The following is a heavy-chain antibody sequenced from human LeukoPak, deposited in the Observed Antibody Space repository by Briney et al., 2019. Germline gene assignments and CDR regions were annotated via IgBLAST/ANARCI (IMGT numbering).Heavy chain of an antibody. CDR2: INQDGSEK. Sequence: PGGSLRLSCGASGFTFISYWMSWVRQAPGKGLEWVANINQDGSEKYYVDSVKGRFTISIDNAKNSLYLQMNSLRADDTAVYYCANEGAYTSSSPTGYWGQGTLVTVSS. CDR3: ANEGAYTSSSPTGY. CDR1: GFTFISYW. J-gene: IGHJ4*02. V-gene: IGHV3-7*01. D-gene: IGHD6-6*01.